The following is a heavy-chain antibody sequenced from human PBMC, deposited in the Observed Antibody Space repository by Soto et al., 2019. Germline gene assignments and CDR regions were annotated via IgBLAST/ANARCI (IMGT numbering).Heavy chain of an antibody. J-gene: IGHJ4*02. CDR3: ATVFTSLAHFGS. CDR2: IYWDEDK. D-gene: IGHD2-21*01. V-gene: IGHV2-5*02. CDR1: GFSLNTSGVG. Sequence: QITLKEPGPTLVKPTQTLTLTCTFSGFSLNTSGVGVGWIRQPPGKALEWLGFIYWDEDKRYNPSLKSRHTITTDTSKSNGVLTMTNLDLSDPATYDCATVFTSLAHFGSWGLGGLV.